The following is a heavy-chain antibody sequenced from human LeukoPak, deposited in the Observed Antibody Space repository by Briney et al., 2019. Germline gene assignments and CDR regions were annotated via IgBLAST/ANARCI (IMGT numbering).Heavy chain of an antibody. J-gene: IGHJ4*02. V-gene: IGHV3-11*04. D-gene: IGHD3-22*01. CDR2: ISSSGTTQ. CDR1: GFTFSDYY. Sequence: GGSLRLSCAASGFTFSDYYMSWIRQAPGKGLEWITFISSSGTTQYYADSVRGRFTVSRDNAESSLYLYLNSLRDEDTAVYYCAIQMTMIAVVFYFGYWGQGSQVTVSS. CDR3: AIQMTMIAVVFYFGY.